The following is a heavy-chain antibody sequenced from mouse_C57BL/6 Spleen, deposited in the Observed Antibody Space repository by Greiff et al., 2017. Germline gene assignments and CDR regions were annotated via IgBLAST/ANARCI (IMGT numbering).Heavy chain of an antibody. CDR2: INPSNGGT. D-gene: IGHD4-1*01. V-gene: IGHV1-53*01. CDR3: ARERETGTFYYFDY. Sequence: VQLQQPGTELVKPGASVKLSCKASGYTFTSYWLHWVKQRPGQGLEWIGNINPSNGGTNYNEKFKSKATLTVDNSSSTAYMQLSSLTSEDSAVYYCARERETGTFYYFDYWGQGTTLTVSS. J-gene: IGHJ2*01. CDR1: GYTFTSYW.